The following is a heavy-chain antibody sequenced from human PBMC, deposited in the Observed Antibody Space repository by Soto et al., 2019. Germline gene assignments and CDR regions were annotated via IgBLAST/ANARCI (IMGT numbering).Heavy chain of an antibody. CDR1: GFTFSSYS. CDR3: ARFHSSGYYYYYYYGMDV. V-gene: IGHV3-21*01. J-gene: IGHJ6*02. CDR2: ISSSSSYI. D-gene: IGHD3-22*01. Sequence: GGSLRLSCAASGFTFSSYSMNWVRQAPGKGLEWVSSISSSSSYIYYADSVKGRFTISRDNAKNSLYLQMNSLRAEDTAVYYCARFHSSGYYYYYYYGMDVWGQGTTVTVSS.